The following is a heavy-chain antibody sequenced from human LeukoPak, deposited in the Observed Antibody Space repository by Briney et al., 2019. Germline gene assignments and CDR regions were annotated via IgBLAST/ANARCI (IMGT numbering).Heavy chain of an antibody. D-gene: IGHD5-12*01. J-gene: IGHJ4*02. V-gene: IGHV3-21*01. CDR2: ISSSSSYI. CDR1: GFTFSSYE. Sequence: GGSLRLSCAASGFTFSSYEMNWVRQAPGRGLEWVSSISSSSSYIYYADSVKGRFTISRDNAKNSQYLQMNSLRAEDTAVYYCARDPWTNSDYDGFDYWGQGTLVTVSS. CDR3: ARDPWTNSDYDGFDY.